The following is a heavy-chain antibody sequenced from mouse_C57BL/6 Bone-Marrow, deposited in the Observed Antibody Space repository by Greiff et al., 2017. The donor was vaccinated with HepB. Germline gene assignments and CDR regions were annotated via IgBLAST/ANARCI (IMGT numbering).Heavy chain of an antibody. CDR1: GYTFTSYG. D-gene: IGHD2-12*01. J-gene: IGHJ3*01. Sequence: QVQLQQSGAELARPGASVKLSCKASGYTFTSYGISWVKQRTGQGLEWIGEIYPRSGNTYYNEKFKGKATLTADKTSSTAYMELRSLTSEDSAVYFCAIIGFAYWGQGTLVTVSA. CDR2: IYPRSGNT. CDR3: AIIGFAY. V-gene: IGHV1-81*01.